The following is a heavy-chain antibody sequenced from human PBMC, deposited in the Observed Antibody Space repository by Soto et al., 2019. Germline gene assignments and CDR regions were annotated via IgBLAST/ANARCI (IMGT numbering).Heavy chain of an antibody. CDR3: ARDRGSGSSGYYYGMDV. CDR1: GFTFSSYA. V-gene: IGHV3-30*04. Sequence: QVQLVESEGGVVQPGRSLRLSCAASGFTFSSYAMHWVRQAPGKGLEWVALISYDGTNKYYADSVKGRFTISRDNSKNTLYLQINSLRPEDTPVYYCARDRGSGSSGYYYGMDVWGQGTTVTVSS. CDR2: ISYDGTNK. J-gene: IGHJ6*02. D-gene: IGHD3-10*01.